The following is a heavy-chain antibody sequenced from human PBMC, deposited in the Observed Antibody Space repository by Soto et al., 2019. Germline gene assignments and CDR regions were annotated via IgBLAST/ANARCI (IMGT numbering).Heavy chain of an antibody. CDR1: GFTFDDYA. Sequence: EVQLVESGGGLVQPGRSLRLSCAASGFTFDDYAMHWVRQAPGKGLEWVSGISWNSGSIGYADSVKGRFTISRDNAKNSLHLQMNSLRAEDTALYYCAKDICSGGSCSGYVQHWGQGTLVTVSS. CDR2: ISWNSGSI. CDR3: AKDICSGGSCSGYVQH. D-gene: IGHD2-15*01. J-gene: IGHJ1*01. V-gene: IGHV3-9*01.